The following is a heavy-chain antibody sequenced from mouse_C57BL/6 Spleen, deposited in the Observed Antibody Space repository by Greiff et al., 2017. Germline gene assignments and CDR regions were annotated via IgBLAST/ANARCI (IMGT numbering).Heavy chain of an antibody. CDR2: IYPGDGDT. J-gene: IGHJ2*01. CDR3: ARSGYSNSFDY. D-gene: IGHD2-5*01. CDR1: GYAFSSSW. Sequence: QVQLQQSGPELVKPGASVKISCKASGYAFSSSWMNWVKQRPGKGLEWIGRIYPGDGDTNYNGKFKGKATLTADKSSSTAYMQLSSLTSEDSAVYFCARSGYSNSFDYWGQGTTLTVSS. V-gene: IGHV1-82*01.